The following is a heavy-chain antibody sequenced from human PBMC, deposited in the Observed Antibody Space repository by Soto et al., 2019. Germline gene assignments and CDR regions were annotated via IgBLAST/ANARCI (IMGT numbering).Heavy chain of an antibody. J-gene: IGHJ6*02. Sequence: SVKVSCKASGGTFSSYTISWVRQAPGQGLEWMGRIIPILGIANYAQKFQGRVTITADKSTSTAYMELSSLRSEDTAVYYCARDRCSGGSCYSVWYYYGMDVWGQGTTVTVSS. CDR3: ARDRCSGGSCYSVWYYYGMDV. D-gene: IGHD2-15*01. V-gene: IGHV1-69*04. CDR2: IIPILGIA. CDR1: GGTFSSYT.